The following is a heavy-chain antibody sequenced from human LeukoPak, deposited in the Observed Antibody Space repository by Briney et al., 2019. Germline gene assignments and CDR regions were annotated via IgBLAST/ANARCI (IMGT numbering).Heavy chain of an antibody. V-gene: IGHV4-34*01. CDR2: INHSGST. Sequence: PSGTLSLTYAVYGGSFSGYYWSWIRQPLGKGLEWIGEINHSGSTNYNPSLKSRVTISVDPSRCQFSLKLSSVTAADTAVYYCAKAKYGSGSYYNRNNWFDPWGQGTLVTVSS. CDR3: AKAKYGSGSYYNRNNWFDP. CDR1: GGSFSGYY. J-gene: IGHJ5*02. D-gene: IGHD3-10*01.